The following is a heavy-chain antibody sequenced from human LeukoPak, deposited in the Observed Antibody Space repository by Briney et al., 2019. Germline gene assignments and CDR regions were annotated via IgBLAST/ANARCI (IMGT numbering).Heavy chain of an antibody. CDR2: IYYSGST. D-gene: IGHD3-10*01. J-gene: IGHJ4*02. Sequence: PSQTLSLTCTVSGGSISSGGYYWSWIRQHPGKGLEWTGYIYYSGSTYYNPSLKSRVTISVDTSKNQFSLKLSSVTAADTAVYYCARVDPGTQLFDYWGQGTLVTVSS. CDR3: ARVDPGTQLFDY. V-gene: IGHV4-31*03. CDR1: GGSISSGGYY.